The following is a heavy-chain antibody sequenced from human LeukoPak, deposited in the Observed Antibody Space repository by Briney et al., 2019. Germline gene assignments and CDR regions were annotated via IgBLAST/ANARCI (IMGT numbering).Heavy chain of an antibody. D-gene: IGHD3-10*01. Sequence: PSETLSLTCAFYGGSFSGYYWSWIRQPPGKGLEWIGEINHSGSTNYNPSLKSRVTISVDTSKNQFSLKLSSVTAADTAVYYCARGSMVRGYNYWGQGTLVTVSS. V-gene: IGHV4-34*01. J-gene: IGHJ4*02. CDR2: INHSGST. CDR1: GGSFSGYY. CDR3: ARGSMVRGYNY.